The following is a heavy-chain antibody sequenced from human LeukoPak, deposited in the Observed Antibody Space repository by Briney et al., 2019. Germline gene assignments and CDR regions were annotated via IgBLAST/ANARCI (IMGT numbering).Heavy chain of an antibody. CDR1: GGSFSGYY. V-gene: IGHV4-34*01. CDR3: ARARIAVAGTRSRYFDY. Sequence: SSETLSLTCAVYGGSFSGYYWSWIRQPPGKGLEWIGEINHSGSTNYNPSLKSRVTISVDTSKNQFSLKLSSVTAADTAVYYCARARIAVAGTRSRYFDYWGQGTLVTVSS. CDR2: INHSGST. D-gene: IGHD6-19*01. J-gene: IGHJ4*02.